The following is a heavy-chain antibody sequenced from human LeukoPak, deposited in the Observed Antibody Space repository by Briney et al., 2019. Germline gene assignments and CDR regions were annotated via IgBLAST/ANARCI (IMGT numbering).Heavy chain of an antibody. CDR3: ARDYTYYDFSFPY. Sequence: PGGSLRLSCAVSGFTVNSNYMSWVRQAPGRGLEWGSVIYSGGGTYYADSVKGRFTTSRDNSKNTLYLQMNSLRAEDTAVYYCARDYTYYDFSFPYWGQGTLVTVSS. CDR2: IYSGGGT. CDR1: GFTVNSNY. J-gene: IGHJ4*02. D-gene: IGHD3-3*01. V-gene: IGHV3-66*02.